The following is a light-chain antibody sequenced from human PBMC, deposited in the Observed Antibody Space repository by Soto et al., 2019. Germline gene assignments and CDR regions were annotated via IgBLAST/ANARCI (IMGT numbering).Light chain of an antibody. J-gene: IGLJ1*01. V-gene: IGLV1-40*01. CDR2: GNS. Sequence: QSVLTQPPSVSGAPGQRVTISCTGSSSNIWAGYDVHWYQQLPGTAPKLLIYGNSNRPSGVPDRFSGSKSGTSASLAITGLQAEDEADYYCQSYDSSLSGSYVFGTGTKLTVL. CDR1: SSNIWAGYD. CDR3: QSYDSSLSGSYV.